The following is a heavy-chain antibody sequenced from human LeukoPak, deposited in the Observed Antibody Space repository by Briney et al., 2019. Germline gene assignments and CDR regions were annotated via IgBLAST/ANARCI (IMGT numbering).Heavy chain of an antibody. J-gene: IGHJ3*02. Sequence: GASVKVSCKASGYTFTSYYMHWVRQAPGQGLEWMGIINPSGGSTSYAQKFQGRVTMTRDTSTSTVYMELSSLGSEDTAVYYCARDGWENDFWSRGAFDIWGQGTMVTVSS. D-gene: IGHD3-3*01. CDR3: ARDGWENDFWSRGAFDI. V-gene: IGHV1-46*01. CDR2: INPSGGST. CDR1: GYTFTSYY.